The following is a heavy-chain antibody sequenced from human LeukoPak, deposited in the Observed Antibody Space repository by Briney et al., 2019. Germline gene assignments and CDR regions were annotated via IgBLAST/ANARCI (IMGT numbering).Heavy chain of an antibody. D-gene: IGHD6-19*01. V-gene: IGHV3-21*01. J-gene: IGHJ4*02. CDR3: ARLPSSGWSYFDY. CDR2: ISSSSSYI. Sequence: GGSLRLSCAASGFTFSSYSMNWVRQAPGKGLEWVSSISSSSSYIYYADSVKGRFTISRDNAKNSLYLQMNSLRAEDTAVYYCARLPSSGWSYFDYWGQGTLVTVSS. CDR1: GFTFSSYS.